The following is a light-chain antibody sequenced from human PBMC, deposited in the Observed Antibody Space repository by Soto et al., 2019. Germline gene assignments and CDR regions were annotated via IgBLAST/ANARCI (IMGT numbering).Light chain of an antibody. CDR1: HNINDN. J-gene: IGKJ4*01. CDR2: LTS. CDR3: HHYNNWPRAT. Sequence: IVMTQSPATLSVSPGERATLSCRASHNINDNLAWYQQKPGQAPRLLMFLTSTRATGFTPKFSGGGSGTEFNLNISSLQSEDFGIYYCHHYNNWPRATVGGGTKVDIK. V-gene: IGKV3-15*01.